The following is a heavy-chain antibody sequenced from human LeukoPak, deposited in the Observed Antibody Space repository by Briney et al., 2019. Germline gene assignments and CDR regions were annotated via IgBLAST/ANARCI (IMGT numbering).Heavy chain of an antibody. V-gene: IGHV1-18*01. CDR3: ARDTLLEWLPPMYNWFDP. Sequence: ASVKVSCKASGYTFTSYGISWVRQAPGQGLEWMGWISAYNGHTNYAQKFQGRVTMTTDTSTSTAYMELRSLRSDDTAVYYCARDTLLEWLPPMYNWFDPWGQGTLVTVSS. J-gene: IGHJ5*02. D-gene: IGHD3-3*01. CDR1: GYTFTSYG. CDR2: ISAYNGHT.